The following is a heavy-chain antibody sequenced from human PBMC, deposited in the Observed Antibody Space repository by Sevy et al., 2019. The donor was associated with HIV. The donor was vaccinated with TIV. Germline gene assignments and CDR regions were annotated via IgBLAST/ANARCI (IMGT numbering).Heavy chain of an antibody. V-gene: IGHV3-23*01. CDR3: AKDVVGGYYDSSGYSDH. CDR1: GFTFTEFV. D-gene: IGHD3-22*01. Sequence: GGSLRLSCAASGFTFTEFVMSWVHQAPGKGLEWVSTINGGGGSTYYADSVKGRFTISRDNSQNTLDLQMNSLRAEDTAVYYCAKDVVGGYYDSSGYSDHWGQGTLVTVSS. CDR2: INGGGGST. J-gene: IGHJ4*02.